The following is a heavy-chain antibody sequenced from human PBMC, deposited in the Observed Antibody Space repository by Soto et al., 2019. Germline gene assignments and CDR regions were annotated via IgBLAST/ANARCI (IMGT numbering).Heavy chain of an antibody. Sequence: GESLKISCKGSGYSFTSYSISWVLQMPGKGLEWMGRIDPSDSYTNYSPSFQGHVTISADKSISTAYLQWSSLKASDTAMYYCASHYYYSSGPPYDAFDIWDKGTMVTVSS. J-gene: IGHJ3*02. CDR3: ASHYYYSSGPPYDAFDI. CDR2: IDPSDSYT. V-gene: IGHV5-10-1*01. D-gene: IGHD3-22*01. CDR1: GYSFTSYS.